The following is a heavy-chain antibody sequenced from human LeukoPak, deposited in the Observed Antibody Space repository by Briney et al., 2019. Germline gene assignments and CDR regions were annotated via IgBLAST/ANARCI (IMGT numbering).Heavy chain of an antibody. D-gene: IGHD3-22*01. V-gene: IGHV4-39*07. CDR1: GGSISSSRYY. Sequence: SETLSLTCTVSGGSISSSRYYWGWIRQPPGKGLEWIGSIYYGGSTYYNPSLKSRVTISVDTSKNQFSLKLSSVTAADTAVYYCARGGTYYYDSSGQGHAFDIWGQGTMVTVSS. CDR2: IYYGGST. J-gene: IGHJ3*02. CDR3: ARGGTYYYDSSGQGHAFDI.